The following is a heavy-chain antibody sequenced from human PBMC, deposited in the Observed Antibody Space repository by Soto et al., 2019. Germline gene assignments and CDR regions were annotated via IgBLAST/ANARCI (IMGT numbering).Heavy chain of an antibody. CDR1: GFTFSSYW. Sequence: GGSLRLSCAASGFTFSSYWMSWVRQAPGKGLEWVANIKQDGSEKYYVDSVKGRFTISRDNAKNSLYLQMNSPRAEDTAVYYCASSTIFGVVTPYAFDIWGQGTMVTVSS. D-gene: IGHD3-3*01. CDR2: IKQDGSEK. V-gene: IGHV3-7*01. J-gene: IGHJ3*02. CDR3: ASSTIFGVVTPYAFDI.